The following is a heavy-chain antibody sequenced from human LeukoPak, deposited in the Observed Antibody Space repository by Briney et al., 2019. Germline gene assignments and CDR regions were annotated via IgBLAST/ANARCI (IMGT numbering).Heavy chain of an antibody. CDR3: ARVSRPGPGLDY. Sequence: PGGSLRLSCAASGFTFSSYSMNWVRQAPGKGLEWVSSISSSSSYIYYADSVKGRFTISRDNAKNSLYLQMNSLRAEDAAVYYCARVSRPGPGLDYWGQGTLVSVSS. CDR1: GFTFSSYS. J-gene: IGHJ4*02. CDR2: ISSSSSYI. V-gene: IGHV3-21*01.